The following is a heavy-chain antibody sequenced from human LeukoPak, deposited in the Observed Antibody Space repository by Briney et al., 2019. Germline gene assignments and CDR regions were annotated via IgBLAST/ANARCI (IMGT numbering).Heavy chain of an antibody. Sequence: ASAKVSCKASGYTFTSYGISWVRQAPGQGLEWMGWISAYNGNTNYAQKLQGRVTMTTDTSTSTAYMELRSLRSDDTAVYYCARFSGSDYYGSGFYGMDVWGQGTTVTVSS. CDR2: ISAYNGNT. CDR1: GYTFTSYG. V-gene: IGHV1-18*01. J-gene: IGHJ6*02. CDR3: ARFSGSDYYGSGFYGMDV. D-gene: IGHD3-10*01.